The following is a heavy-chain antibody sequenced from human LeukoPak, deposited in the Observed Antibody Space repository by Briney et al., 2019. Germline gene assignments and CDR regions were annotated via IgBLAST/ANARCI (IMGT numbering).Heavy chain of an antibody. CDR2: INPNSGGT. V-gene: IGHV1-2*06. J-gene: IGHJ5*02. D-gene: IGHD1-26*01. CDR1: GYSFTGYD. Sequence: ASVKVSCKASGYSFTGYDMHWLRQAPGQGLEWMGRINPNSGGTNYAQKFQGRVTMTRDTSISTAYMELSRLRSDDTAVYYCARGREPRKPFDPWGQGTLVTVSS. CDR3: ARGREPRKPFDP.